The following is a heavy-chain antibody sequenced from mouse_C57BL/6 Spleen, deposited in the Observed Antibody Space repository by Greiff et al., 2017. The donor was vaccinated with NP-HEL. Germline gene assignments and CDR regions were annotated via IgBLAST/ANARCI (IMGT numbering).Heavy chain of an antibody. J-gene: IGHJ2*01. CDR1: GFTFSSYA. D-gene: IGHD4-1*01. CDR3: ARDEGNWPFDY. Sequence: EVQLVESGGGLVKPGGSLKLSCAASGFTFSSYAMSWVRQTPEKRLEWVATISDGGSYTYYPDNVKGRFTISRDNAKNNLYLQMSHLKSEDTAMYYCARDEGNWPFDYWGQGTTLTVSS. V-gene: IGHV5-4*01. CDR2: ISDGGSYT.